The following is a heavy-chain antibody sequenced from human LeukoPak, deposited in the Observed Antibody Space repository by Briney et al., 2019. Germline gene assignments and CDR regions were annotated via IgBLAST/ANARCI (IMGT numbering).Heavy chain of an antibody. CDR1: GFTFSSYA. CDR3: AKDRVRGRYFDWLLY. J-gene: IGHJ4*02. Sequence: PGVSLRLSCAASGFTFSSYAMSWVRQAPGKGLEWVSAISGSGGSTYYADSVKGRFTISRDNSKNTLYLQMNSLRAEDTAVYYCAKDRVRGRYFDWLLYWGQGTLVTVSS. V-gene: IGHV3-23*01. D-gene: IGHD3-9*01. CDR2: ISGSGGST.